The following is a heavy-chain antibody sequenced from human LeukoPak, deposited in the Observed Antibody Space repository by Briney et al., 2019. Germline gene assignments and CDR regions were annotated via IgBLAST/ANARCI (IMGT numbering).Heavy chain of an antibody. V-gene: IGHV4-34*01. CDR1: GGSISSHY. D-gene: IGHD4-17*01. J-gene: IGHJ4*02. CDR2: INHSGST. CDR3: ARGRYGVYDY. Sequence: SETLSLTCTVSGGSISSHYWSWIRQPPGKGLEWIGEINHSGSTNYNPSLKSRVTISVDTSKNQFSLKLSSVTAADTAVYYCARGRYGVYDYWGQGTLVTVSS.